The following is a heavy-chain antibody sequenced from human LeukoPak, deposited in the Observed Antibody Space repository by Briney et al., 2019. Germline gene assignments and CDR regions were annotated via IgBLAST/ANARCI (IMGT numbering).Heavy chain of an antibody. Sequence: PGGSLRLSCAASGFTFSDYYMNWIRQAPGKGLEWVSYISSSGSTMFYADSVKGRFNISRDNAKNSLYLQMNSLRAEDTAVYYCAKSHDFWSGYYITYYYYYYYMDVWGKGTTVTVSS. J-gene: IGHJ6*03. D-gene: IGHD3-3*01. CDR2: ISSSGSTM. V-gene: IGHV3-11*01. CDR1: GFTFSDYY. CDR3: AKSHDFWSGYYITYYYYYYYMDV.